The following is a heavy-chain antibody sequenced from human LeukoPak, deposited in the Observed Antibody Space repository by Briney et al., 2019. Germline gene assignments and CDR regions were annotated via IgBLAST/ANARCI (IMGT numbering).Heavy chain of an antibody. J-gene: IGHJ5*01. CDR1: GFTFSSYA. V-gene: IGHV3-23*01. D-gene: IGHD3-22*01. CDR3: AQGPYYYDSSGYSRRWYDS. CDR2: ISGSGGRT. Sequence: GGSLRLSCAASGFTFSSYAMSWVRQAPGKGLEWVSGISGSGGRTYYADSVKGRFTISRDNSKNTLNLQMSSLRAENTAVYYCAQGPYYYDSSGYSRRWYDSWGQGTLVTVSS.